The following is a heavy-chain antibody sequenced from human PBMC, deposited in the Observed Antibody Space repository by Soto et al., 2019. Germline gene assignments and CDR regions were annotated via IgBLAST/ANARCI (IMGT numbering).Heavy chain of an antibody. CDR2: INPNSGGT. D-gene: IGHD1-20*01. V-gene: IGHV1-2*02. CDR3: AREMITGTTGPYYYYGMDV. Sequence: VASVKVSCKASGYAFTGYYMHWVRQAPGQGLEWMGWINPNSGGTNYAQKFQGRVTMTRDTSISTAYMELSRLRSDDTAVYYCAREMITGTTGPYYYYGMDVWGQGTTVTAP. CDR1: GYAFTGYY. J-gene: IGHJ6*02.